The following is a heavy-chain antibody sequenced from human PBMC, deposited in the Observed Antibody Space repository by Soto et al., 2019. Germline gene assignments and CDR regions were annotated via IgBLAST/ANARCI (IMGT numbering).Heavy chain of an antibody. J-gene: IGHJ4*02. CDR1: GGSVSSGSYY. Sequence: QVQLQESGPGLVKPSETLSLTCTVSGGSVSSGSYYWSWIRQPPGKGLEWIGYIYNSGSTNYNPSLTNRVTISVDTSKNQFSLKLSSVTAADTALYYCVRDGNYWGQGTLVTVSS. CDR3: VRDGNY. CDR2: IYNSGST. D-gene: IGHD1-26*01. V-gene: IGHV4-61*01.